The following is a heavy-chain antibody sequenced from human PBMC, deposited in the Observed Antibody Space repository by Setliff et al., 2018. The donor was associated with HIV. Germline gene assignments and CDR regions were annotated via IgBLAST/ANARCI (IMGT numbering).Heavy chain of an antibody. J-gene: IGHJ1*01. D-gene: IGHD6-13*01. Sequence: PSETLSLTCTVYGGSFSNYYTNWIRQPPGKGLEWIGELSPSGTTRPNPSLKSRVTISVDTSKNQFSLRLSAVTAADSAIYYCAKHVATGIATTATAYFQHWGQGSQVTVSS. CDR1: GGSFSNYY. CDR3: AKHVATGIATTATAYFQH. V-gene: IGHV4-34*01. CDR2: LSPSGTT.